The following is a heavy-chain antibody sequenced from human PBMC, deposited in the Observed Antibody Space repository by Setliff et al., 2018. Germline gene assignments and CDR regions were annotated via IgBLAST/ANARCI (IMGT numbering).Heavy chain of an antibody. CDR3: ASAGHSGSWFPFDAFHI. CDR1: GFTFSNYL. V-gene: IGHV3-23*01. CDR2: ISVSGGGT. J-gene: IGHJ3*02. D-gene: IGHD6-13*01. Sequence: SLRLSCATSGFTFSNYLMTWVRQAPGKGLEWVSTISVSGGGTYYADSVKGRFTISRDNAKNSLYLQMNSLRAEDTAVYYCASAGHSGSWFPFDAFHIWGQGTMVTVSS.